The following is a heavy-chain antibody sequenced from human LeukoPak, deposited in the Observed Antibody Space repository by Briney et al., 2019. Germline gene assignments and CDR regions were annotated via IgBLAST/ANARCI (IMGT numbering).Heavy chain of an antibody. D-gene: IGHD3-22*01. J-gene: IGHJ3*02. CDR2: IRSDGSNK. CDR1: GFTFGSYG. V-gene: IGHV3-30*02. Sequence: GGSLRLSCAASGFTFGSYGMHWVRQAPGKGLEWVTFIRSDGSNKYYADSVKGRFTISRDNAKNSLYLQMNSLRAEDTAVYYCAGGGTITMIVVDIWGQGTMVTVSS. CDR3: AGGGTITMIVVDI.